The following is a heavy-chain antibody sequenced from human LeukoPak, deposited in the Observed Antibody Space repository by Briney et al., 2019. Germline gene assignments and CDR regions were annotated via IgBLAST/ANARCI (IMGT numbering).Heavy chain of an antibody. CDR1: GGSFSGYY. CDR2: INHSGST. V-gene: IGHV4-34*01. CDR3: ARTARDYHALLWFGEFPNDAFDI. D-gene: IGHD3-10*01. J-gene: IGHJ3*02. Sequence: PSETLSLTCAVYGGSFSGYYWSWIRQPPGKGLEWIGEINHSGSTNYNPSLKSRVTISVDTSKNQFSLKLSYVTAADTAVYYCARTARDYHALLWFGEFPNDAFDIWGQGTMVTVPS.